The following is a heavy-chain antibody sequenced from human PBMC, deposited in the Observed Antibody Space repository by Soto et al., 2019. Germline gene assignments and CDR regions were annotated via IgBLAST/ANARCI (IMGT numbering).Heavy chain of an antibody. D-gene: IGHD3-9*01. CDR1: GGSISSGDYY. Sequence: SETLSLTCTVSGGSISSGDYYWSWIRQPPGKGLEWIGYIYYSGSTYYNPSLKSRVTISVDTSKNQFSLKLSSVTAADTAVYYCARAGNYDILTGNPNWFDPWGQGTLVTVS. J-gene: IGHJ5*02. V-gene: IGHV4-30-4*01. CDR3: ARAGNYDILTGNPNWFDP. CDR2: IYYSGST.